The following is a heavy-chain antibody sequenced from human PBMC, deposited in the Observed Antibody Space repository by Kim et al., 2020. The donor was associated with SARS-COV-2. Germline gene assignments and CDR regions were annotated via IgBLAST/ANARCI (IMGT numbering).Heavy chain of an antibody. J-gene: IGHJ4*02. CDR2: DGSNQ. Sequence: DGSNQFYADSVMCRFTISEHNSKNTLYLQMNSLSAEDPAFYCAKGWNSFDYWGQGTLVTVSS. CDR3: AKGWNSFDY. D-gene: IGHD2-15*01. V-gene: IGHV3-30*02.